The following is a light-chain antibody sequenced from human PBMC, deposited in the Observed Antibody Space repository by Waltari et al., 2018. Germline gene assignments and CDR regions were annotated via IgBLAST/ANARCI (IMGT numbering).Light chain of an antibody. V-gene: IGKV3-20*01. J-gene: IGKJ1*01. Sequence: EIVLTQSPGTLSLSPGERATLSCRASQSISKYLAWYQQKPGQAPRRLIDHASSRAAVIPDRFSGSGSRTDFSLTISRLEPEDLAVYYCQQYESLPVTFGQGTKVEIK. CDR3: QQYESLPVT. CDR2: HAS. CDR1: QSISKY.